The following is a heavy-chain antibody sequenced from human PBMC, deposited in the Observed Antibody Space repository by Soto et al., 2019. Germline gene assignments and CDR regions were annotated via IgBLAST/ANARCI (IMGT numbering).Heavy chain of an antibody. J-gene: IGHJ4*02. D-gene: IGHD2-8*01. Sequence: EVQLVESGGCLVQPGGSLRLSCATSGCTFSTYAMHWVRQAPGKGLEYVSAISSNGRSTYYANCVKGRFTISRDNSKNTLDLQMDSLRAEDMAVYYCARDRCTNGVCYAPSDYWGQGTVVTVSS. CDR3: ARDRCTNGVCYAPSDY. CDR2: ISSNGRST. CDR1: GCTFSTYA. V-gene: IGHV3-64*01.